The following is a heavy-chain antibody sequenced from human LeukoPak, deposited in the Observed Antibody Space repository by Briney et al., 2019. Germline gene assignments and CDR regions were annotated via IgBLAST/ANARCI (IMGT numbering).Heavy chain of an antibody. CDR3: ARQTGREDYYDSSGYYNWFDP. D-gene: IGHD3-22*01. J-gene: IGHJ5*02. Sequence: GESLKISCKGSGYSFTSYWIGWLRQMPGKGLEWMGIIYPGDSDTRYSPSFQGQVTISADKSISAAYLQWSSLKASDTAMYYCARQTGREDYYDSSGYYNWFDPWGQGTLVTVSS. CDR2: IYPGDSDT. CDR1: GYSFTSYW. V-gene: IGHV5-51*01.